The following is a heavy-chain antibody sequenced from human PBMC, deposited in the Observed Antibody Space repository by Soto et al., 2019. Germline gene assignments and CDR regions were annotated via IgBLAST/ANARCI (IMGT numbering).Heavy chain of an antibody. V-gene: IGHV3-33*01. CDR3: AREVRRYYGSGSPPHYYYYGMDV. CDR2: IWYDGSNK. D-gene: IGHD3-10*01. J-gene: IGHJ6*02. Sequence: GGSLRLSCAASGFTFSSYGMHWVRQAPGKGLEWVAVIWYDGSNKYYADSVKGRFTISRDNSKSTLYLQMNSLRAEDTAVYYCAREVRRYYGSGSPPHYYYYGMDVWGQGTTVTVSS. CDR1: GFTFSSYG.